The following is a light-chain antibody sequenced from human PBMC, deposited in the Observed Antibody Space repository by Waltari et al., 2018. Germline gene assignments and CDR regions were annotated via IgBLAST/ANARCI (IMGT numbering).Light chain of an antibody. J-gene: IGKJ2*01. Sequence: VVSQSPGTLSLSPGERATLSCTTSQTVYANSLTWYQHKPGQPPRLLLYVASRRATGIPERFSGSGSGTHFTLTISRVDPEDFAVYYCQEYGNSPPYNFGPGTRLEI. V-gene: IGKV3-20*01. CDR1: QTVYANS. CDR2: VAS. CDR3: QEYGNSPPYN.